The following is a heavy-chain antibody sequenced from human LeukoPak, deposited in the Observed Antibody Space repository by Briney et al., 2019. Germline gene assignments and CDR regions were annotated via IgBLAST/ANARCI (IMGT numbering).Heavy chain of an antibody. V-gene: IGHV1-18*01. CDR3: ARDLRITIFGVVMAHGY. CDR2: ISAYNGNT. J-gene: IGHJ4*02. CDR1: GYTFTSYG. Sequence: ASVKVSFKASGYTFTSYGISWVRQAPGQGLEWMGWISAYNGNTNYAQKLQGRVTMTTDTSTSTAYMELRSLRSDDTAVYYCARDLRITIFGVVMAHGYWGQGTLVTVSS. D-gene: IGHD3-3*01.